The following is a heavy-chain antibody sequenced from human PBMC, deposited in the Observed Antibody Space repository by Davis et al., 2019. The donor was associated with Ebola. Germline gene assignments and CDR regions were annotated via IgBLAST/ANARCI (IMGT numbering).Heavy chain of an antibody. CDR1: GYTFTSYG. V-gene: IGHV1-18*01. Sequence: ASVKVSCKASGYTFTSYGISWVRQAPGQGLEWMGWISAYNGNTNYAQKLQGRVTMTTDTSTSTAYMELRSLRSDDTAVYYCARTVMTTVTTDAFDIWGQGTMVTVSS. CDR3: ARTVMTTVTTDAFDI. D-gene: IGHD4-17*01. CDR2: ISAYNGNT. J-gene: IGHJ3*02.